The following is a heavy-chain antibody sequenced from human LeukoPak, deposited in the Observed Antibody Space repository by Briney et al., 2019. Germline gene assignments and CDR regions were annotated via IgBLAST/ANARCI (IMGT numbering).Heavy chain of an antibody. CDR3: ARVGGSSWGYFYYHMDV. J-gene: IGHJ6*03. Sequence: GGSLRLSCAASGFTFNSYLIHWVRQAPGKGLVWVSRINSDGSGPTYADSVKGRFTISRDNAKNTLYLQMNSLRAEDTAVYYCARVGGSSWGYFYYHMDVWGKGTAVTVSS. V-gene: IGHV3-74*01. D-gene: IGHD6-13*01. CDR2: INSDGSGP. CDR1: GFTFNSYL.